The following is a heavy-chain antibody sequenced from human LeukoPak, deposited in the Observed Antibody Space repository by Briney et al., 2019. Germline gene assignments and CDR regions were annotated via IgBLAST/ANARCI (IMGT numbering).Heavy chain of an antibody. V-gene: IGHV4-34*01. D-gene: IGHD4-17*01. CDR1: GGSISSYY. CDR3: AREDYGGGFDY. CDR2: INHSGST. J-gene: IGHJ4*02. Sequence: SETLSLTCTVSGGSISSYYWSWIRQPPGKGLEWIGEINHSGSTNYNPSLKSRVTISVDTSKNQFSLKLSSVTAADTAVYYCAREDYGGGFDYWGQGTLVTVSS.